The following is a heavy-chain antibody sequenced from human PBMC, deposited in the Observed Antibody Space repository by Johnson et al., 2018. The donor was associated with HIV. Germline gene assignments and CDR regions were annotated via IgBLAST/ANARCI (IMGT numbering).Heavy chain of an antibody. CDR1: GFTFDEYA. D-gene: IGHD5-18*01. V-gene: IGHV3-9*01. J-gene: IGHJ3*02. CDR2: ISWNSGSI. Sequence: VQVVESGGGSVQPGRSLRLSCAASGFTFDEYAMHWVRQAPGKGLEWVSGISWNSGSIGCADSVKVRFPISRDNAKNSLYLQMNSLRVEDTALYYCAKDVNTYGVGGDDAFDIWGQGTMVTVSS. CDR3: AKDVNTYGVGGDDAFDI.